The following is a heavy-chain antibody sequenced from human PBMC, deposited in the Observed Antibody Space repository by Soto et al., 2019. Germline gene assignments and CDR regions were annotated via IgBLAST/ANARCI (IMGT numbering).Heavy chain of an antibody. D-gene: IGHD3-10*01. J-gene: IGHJ6*03. CDR1: GGSISSYY. CDR3: ARGRVRGVYYYMDV. CDR2: IYYSGST. V-gene: IGHV4-59*01. Sequence: SETLSLTCTVSGGSISSYYWSWIRQPPGKGLEWIGYIYYSGSTNYNPSLKSRVTISVDTSKNQFSLKLSSVTAADTAVYYCARGRVRGVYYYMDVWGKGTTVTVSS.